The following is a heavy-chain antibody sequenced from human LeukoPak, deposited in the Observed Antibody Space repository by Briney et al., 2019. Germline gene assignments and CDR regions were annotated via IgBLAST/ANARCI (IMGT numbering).Heavy chain of an antibody. V-gene: IGHV4-39*01. J-gene: IGHJ4*02. D-gene: IGHD3-3*01. Sequence: SETLSLTCTVSGGSISSSSYYWGWIRQPPGKGLEWIGSIYYSGSTHYNPSLKSRVTISVDTSRNQFSLKLSSVTAADTAVYYCARFAPFWSGYYDYWGQGTLVTVSS. CDR2: IYYSGST. CDR1: GGSISSSSYY. CDR3: ARFAPFWSGYYDY.